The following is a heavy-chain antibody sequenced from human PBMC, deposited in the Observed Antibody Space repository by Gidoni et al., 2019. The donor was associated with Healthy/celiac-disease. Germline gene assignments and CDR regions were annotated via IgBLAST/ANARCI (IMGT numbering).Heavy chain of an antibody. CDR2: IKSKTDGGTT. CDR3: TTDRNGGKDDY. V-gene: IGHV3-15*01. CDR1: GFTFSNAW. J-gene: IGHJ4*02. D-gene: IGHD7-27*01. Sequence: EVQLVESGGGLVKPGGSLRLSCAASGFTFSNAWMSWVRQAPGKGLELVGRIKSKTDGGTTDYAAPVKGRFTISRDDSKNTLYLQMNSLKTEDTAVYYCTTDRNGGKDDYWGQGTLVTVSS.